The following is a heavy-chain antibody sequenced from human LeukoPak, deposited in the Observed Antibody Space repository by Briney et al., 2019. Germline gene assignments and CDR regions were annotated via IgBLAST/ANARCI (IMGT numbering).Heavy chain of an antibody. CDR2: ISGSGGST. D-gene: IGHD2-15*01. Sequence: GGSLRLSCAASGFTFSSYWMSWVRLAPGKGLEWVSAISGSGGSTYYADSVKGRFTISRDNSKNTLYLQMNSLRAEDTAVYYCAKARTLGYCSGGSCLMTWGQGTLVTVSS. CDR1: GFTFSSYW. J-gene: IGHJ5*02. CDR3: AKARTLGYCSGGSCLMT. V-gene: IGHV3-23*01.